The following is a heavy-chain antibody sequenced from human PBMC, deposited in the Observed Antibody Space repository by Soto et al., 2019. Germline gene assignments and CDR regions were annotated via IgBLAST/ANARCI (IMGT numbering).Heavy chain of an antibody. CDR3: AKEGEYSGSPIFDY. Sequence: GGSLRLSCAASGFTFSRYGLHWVRQAPGKGLEWVTVISYDGSNKLYADSVKGRSTISRDNSKNTLYLQMNSLRAEDTAVYYCAKEGEYSGSPIFDYWGQGTLVXVSS. D-gene: IGHD1-26*01. J-gene: IGHJ4*02. CDR2: ISYDGSNK. V-gene: IGHV3-30*18. CDR1: GFTFSRYG.